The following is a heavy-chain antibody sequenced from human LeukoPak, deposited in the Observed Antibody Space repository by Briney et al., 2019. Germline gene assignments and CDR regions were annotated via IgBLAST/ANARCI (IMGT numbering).Heavy chain of an antibody. Sequence: GSSVKVSCKASGGTFSRYAISWVRQAPGQGLEWTGGIIPIFGTANYAQKFQGRVTITADESTSTAYMELSSLRSEDTAVYYCARPQVGADAPRGTYYYYMDVWGTGTTVTVSS. CDR2: IIPIFGTA. CDR1: GGTFSRYA. V-gene: IGHV1-69*01. D-gene: IGHD1-26*01. J-gene: IGHJ6*03. CDR3: ARPQVGADAPRGTYYYYMDV.